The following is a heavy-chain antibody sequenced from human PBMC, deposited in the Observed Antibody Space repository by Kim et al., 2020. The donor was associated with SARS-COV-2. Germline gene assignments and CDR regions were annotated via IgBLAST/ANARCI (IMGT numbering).Heavy chain of an antibody. CDR2: IRQSGGNT. CDR3: AKVTSGSSGWFEYFQR. V-gene: IGHV3-23*01. D-gene: IGHD6-19*01. J-gene: IGHJ1*01. CDR1: GFTFNSYA. Sequence: GGSLRLSCAASGFTFNSYAMSWVRQAPGKGLEWVSGIRQSGGNTEYADSVKGRFSISRDNSKNTLYLQMNRLRAEDTAVYYCAKVTSGSSGWFEYFQRWGREPWSPCPQ.